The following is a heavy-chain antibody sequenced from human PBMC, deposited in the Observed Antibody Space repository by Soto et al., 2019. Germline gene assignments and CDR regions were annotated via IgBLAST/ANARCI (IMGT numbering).Heavy chain of an antibody. J-gene: IGHJ5*02. CDR3: AAARVRGLVGWFDP. V-gene: IGHV1-69*12. CDR2: IIPIFGTA. Sequence: QVQLVQSGAEVKKPGSSVKVSCKASGGTFSSYAISWVRQAPGQGLEWMGGIIPIFGTANYAQKFQGRVTITADESTSTAYMGLSSLRSEDTAVYYCAAARVRGLVGWFDPWGQGTLVTVSS. D-gene: IGHD6-19*01. CDR1: GGTFSSYA.